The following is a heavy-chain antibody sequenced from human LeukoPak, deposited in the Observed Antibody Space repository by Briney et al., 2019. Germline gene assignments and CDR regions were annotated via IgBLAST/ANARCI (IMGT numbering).Heavy chain of an antibody. CDR2: IYPGDSDT. D-gene: IGHD4-17*01. V-gene: IGHV5-51*01. Sequence: GESLKISCKGSGDTFSSFWIGWVRQMSGKGLEWMGIIYPGDSDTRYSPSFQGQVTISADKSISTAYLQWSSLKASDTAMYYCAKLAYGLGNPYWYFDLWGRGTLVTVSS. J-gene: IGHJ2*01. CDR1: GDTFSSFW. CDR3: AKLAYGLGNPYWYFDL.